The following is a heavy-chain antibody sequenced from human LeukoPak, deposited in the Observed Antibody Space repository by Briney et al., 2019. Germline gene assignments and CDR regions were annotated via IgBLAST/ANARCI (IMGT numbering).Heavy chain of an antibody. CDR1: GGSISSYY. J-gene: IGHJ4*02. D-gene: IGHD3-22*01. V-gene: IGHV4-59*12. CDR2: IYYSGST. CDR3: ARDHRDSSGYYDYYYFDY. Sequence: SETLSLTCTVSGGSISSYYWSWIRQPQAKGLEWIGYIYYSGSTNYNPSLKSRVTMSVDTSKNQFSLKLSSVTAADTAVYYCARDHRDSSGYYDYYYFDYWGQGTLVTVSS.